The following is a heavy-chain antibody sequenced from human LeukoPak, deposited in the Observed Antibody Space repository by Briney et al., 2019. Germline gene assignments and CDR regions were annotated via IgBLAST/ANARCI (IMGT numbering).Heavy chain of an antibody. V-gene: IGHV3-7*01. J-gene: IGHJ4*02. Sequence: GGSLRLSXAASGFTFSSYWMSWVRQAPGKGLEWVANIKQDGSEKYYVDSVKGRFTISRDNAKNSLYLQMNSLRAEDTAVYYCARDHAKLVGLSSGYYYWGQGTLVTVSS. D-gene: IGHD3-22*01. CDR3: ARDHAKLVGLSSGYYY. CDR1: GFTFSSYW. CDR2: IKQDGSEK.